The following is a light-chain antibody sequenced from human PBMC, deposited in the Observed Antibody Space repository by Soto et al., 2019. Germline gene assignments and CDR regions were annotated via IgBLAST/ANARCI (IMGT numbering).Light chain of an antibody. CDR1: QSVSSN. V-gene: IGKV3-15*01. J-gene: IGKJ4*01. CDR2: GAS. Sequence: EIVMTQSPATLSVSPGERATLSCRASQSVSSNLAWYQQKPGQAPRLLIYGASTRATGIPARFSGSGSGTEFTLTISSLQSEDFAVYYCQQRSNWPPFTFXGGTKVDIK. CDR3: QQRSNWPPFT.